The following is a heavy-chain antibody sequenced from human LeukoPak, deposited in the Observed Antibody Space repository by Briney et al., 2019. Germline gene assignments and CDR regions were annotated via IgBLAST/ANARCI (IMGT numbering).Heavy chain of an antibody. D-gene: IGHD4/OR15-4a*01. CDR1: GASITSGAYY. CDR2: VYYSGTI. V-gene: IGHV4-39*07. Sequence: SETLPLTCSVSGASITSGAYYWAWLRQPPGKGLEWIGSVYYSGTINYSPSLKGRVSISRDMSKNQFSLNLNSVNATDTAVYYCARRDYAAWFDPWGQGTLVTVSS. J-gene: IGHJ5*02. CDR3: ARRDYAAWFDP.